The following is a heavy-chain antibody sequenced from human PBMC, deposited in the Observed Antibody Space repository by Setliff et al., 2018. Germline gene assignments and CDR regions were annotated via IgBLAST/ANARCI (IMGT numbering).Heavy chain of an antibody. CDR3: AYREVGYGSGWNQGVLLY. D-gene: IGHD6-19*01. V-gene: IGHV2-5*02. Sequence: SGPTLVNPTQALALTCSFSGFSLTTNGVGVGWIRQPPGKAPEWLALIYWDDDKRYNPSLKNRLTVAKDTSNNQVVLTMSNMDPMDTATYYCAYREVGYGSGWNQGVLLYWGQGILVTVSS. CDR2: IYWDDDK. CDR1: GFSLTTNGVG. J-gene: IGHJ4*02.